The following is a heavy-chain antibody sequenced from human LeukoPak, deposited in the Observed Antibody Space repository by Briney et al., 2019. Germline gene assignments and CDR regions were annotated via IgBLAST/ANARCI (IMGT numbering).Heavy chain of an antibody. CDR2: ISGSGDAS. CDR1: GFTFDSYA. Sequence: GGSLRLSCAASGFTFDSYAMSWVRQAPGKGLEWVSAISGSGDASFYADSVKGRFTISRDNSKNTLYLHMNSLRAEGTAVYYCAKAPWSGYHYFDYWGQGTLLTVSS. CDR3: AKAPWSGYHYFDY. V-gene: IGHV3-23*01. J-gene: IGHJ4*02. D-gene: IGHD3-3*01.